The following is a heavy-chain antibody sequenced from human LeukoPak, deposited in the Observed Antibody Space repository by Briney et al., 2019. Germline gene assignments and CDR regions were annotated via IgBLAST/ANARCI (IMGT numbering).Heavy chain of an antibody. CDR1: GSTFRSYA. D-gene: IGHD3-22*01. J-gene: IGHJ4*02. CDR2: ISYDGSNK. Sequence: PGRSLRLSCSASGSTFRSYARHWVRQAPGKGLEWVAIISYDGSNKYYADSVKGRFTISRDNPKNTLYLQMNSLRAEDTAVYYCARDRGTSGYYFDYWGQGTLVTVSS. V-gene: IGHV3-30-3*01. CDR3: ARDRGTSGYYFDY.